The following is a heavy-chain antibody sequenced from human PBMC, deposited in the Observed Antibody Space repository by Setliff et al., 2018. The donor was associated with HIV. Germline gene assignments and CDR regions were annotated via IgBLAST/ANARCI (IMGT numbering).Heavy chain of an antibody. CDR3: ARVFTAGRREYYFDL. D-gene: IGHD6-6*01. Sequence: SETLSLTCTVSGGSISTYYWSWIRQPPGKGLEWVGYIYYSGSTNYNPSLKSRVTISVDTSKNHFSLRLSSVAAADTAVYYCARVFTAGRREYYFDLWGQGTLVTVSS. J-gene: IGHJ4*02. CDR2: IYYSGST. V-gene: IGHV4-59*08. CDR1: GGSISTYY.